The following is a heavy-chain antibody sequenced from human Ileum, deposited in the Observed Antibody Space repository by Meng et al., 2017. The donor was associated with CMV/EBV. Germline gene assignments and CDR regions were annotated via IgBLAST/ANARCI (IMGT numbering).Heavy chain of an antibody. CDR3: AAYHGSETFYYNGIDY. Sequence: SETLSLTCTASGDSISSSTYYWAWIRQPPGKGLEWVASIYYSGSTYYNPSLNSRVTISLDTSKSQFSLRLSSVTAADTAVYYCAAYHGSETFYYNGIDYWGQGTLVTVSS. CDR1: GDSISSSTYY. J-gene: IGHJ4*02. CDR2: IYYSGST. V-gene: IGHV4-39*07. D-gene: IGHD3-10*01.